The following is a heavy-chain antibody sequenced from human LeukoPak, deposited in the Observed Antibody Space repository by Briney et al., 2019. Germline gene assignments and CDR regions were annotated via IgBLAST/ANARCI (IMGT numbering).Heavy chain of an antibody. J-gene: IGHJ4*02. V-gene: IGHV4-61*01. D-gene: IGHD3-10*01. CDR2: IDYSGST. CDR1: GGSVSSGSYY. Sequence: SETLSLTCTVSGGSVSSGSYYWSWIRQPPGKGLEWIGYIDYSGSTNYNPSLKSRVTISVDTSKNQFSLKLSSVTAADTAVYYCARGGVVRGVIPLDYWGQGTLVTVSS. CDR3: ARGGVVRGVIPLDY.